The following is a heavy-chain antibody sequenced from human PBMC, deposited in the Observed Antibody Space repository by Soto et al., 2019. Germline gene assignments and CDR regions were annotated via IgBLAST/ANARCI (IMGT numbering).Heavy chain of an antibody. CDR1: GGSISSVDYY. Sequence: QVQLQESGPGLVKPSQTLSLTCTVSGGSISSVDYYWSWIRQHPGKGLEWIGYIYYSGSTYSNPSLKTRVTISVDTSKNQFSLKLSSVTAADTAVYYCARWWSGSRQGFDPWGQGTLVTVAS. D-gene: IGHD3-3*01. J-gene: IGHJ5*02. CDR2: IYYSGST. V-gene: IGHV4-31*03. CDR3: ARWWSGSRQGFDP.